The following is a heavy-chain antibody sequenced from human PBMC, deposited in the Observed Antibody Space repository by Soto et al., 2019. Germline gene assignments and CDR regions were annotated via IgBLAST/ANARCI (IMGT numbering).Heavy chain of an antibody. J-gene: IGHJ6*02. D-gene: IGHD5-12*01. V-gene: IGHV3-11*06. CDR3: ARDGDSGYGENYYYYYGMDV. CDR2: ISSSSSYT. CDR1: GFTFSDYY. Sequence: PGGSLRLSCAASGFTFSDYYMSWIRQAPGKGLEWVSYISSSSSYTNYADSVKGRFTISRDNAKNSLYLQMNSLRAEDTAVYYCARDGDSGYGENYYYYYGMDVWGQGTTVTVSS.